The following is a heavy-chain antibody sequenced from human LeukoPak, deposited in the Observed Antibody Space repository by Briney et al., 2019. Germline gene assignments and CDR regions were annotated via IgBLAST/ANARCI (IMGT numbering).Heavy chain of an antibody. Sequence: PGGSLRLSCAASGFTFSSYGMHWVRQAPGKGLEWVAATSYDGSNRHYADSVKGRFTISRDNSKNTLYLQINSLRAEDTAVYYCASGSYYCFDYWGQGTLVTVSS. CDR2: TSYDGSNR. CDR1: GFTFSSYG. CDR3: ASGSYYCFDY. J-gene: IGHJ4*02. D-gene: IGHD1-26*01. V-gene: IGHV3-30*03.